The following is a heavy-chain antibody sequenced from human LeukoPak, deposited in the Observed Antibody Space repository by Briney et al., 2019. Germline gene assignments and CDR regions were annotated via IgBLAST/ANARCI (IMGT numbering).Heavy chain of an antibody. V-gene: IGHV3-30*02. CDR3: ATTGIRGKYYFDY. Sequence: GGSLRLSCAASGFTFSGYGLHWVRQAPGKGLEWVAFIRYDGSYVYYADSVKGRFTISRDNSKNTLYLQMNSLRPEDTALYYCATTGIRGKYYFDYWGQGTLVTVSS. D-gene: IGHD1-14*01. CDR2: IRYDGSYV. J-gene: IGHJ4*02. CDR1: GFTFSGYG.